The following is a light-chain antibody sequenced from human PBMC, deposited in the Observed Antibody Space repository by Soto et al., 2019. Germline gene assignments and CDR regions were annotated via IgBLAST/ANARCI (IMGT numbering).Light chain of an antibody. CDR3: QQYGNSPQT. V-gene: IGKV3-20*01. CDR1: QKIINSY. Sequence: EIVLTQSPDTLSLSPGERATLSCRASQKIINSYLAWYQQKPGQAPRLLLFGAASRAPGIPDRFSVRGSGTDFTLTISRLEPEDFAVDYCQQYGNSPQTFGGGTKVEIK. CDR2: GAA. J-gene: IGKJ4*01.